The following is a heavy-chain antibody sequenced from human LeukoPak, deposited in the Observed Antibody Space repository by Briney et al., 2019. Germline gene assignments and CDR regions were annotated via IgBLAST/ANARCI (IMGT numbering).Heavy chain of an antibody. CDR1: GYTFTGYY. Sequence: GASVKVSCKASGYTFTGYYIHWVRQAPGQGLEWMGWINPNSGGTNYAQKFQGRVTMTRDTSISTAYMELSRLRSDDTAVYYCARGVVAATFYYYMDVWGKGTTVTVSS. D-gene: IGHD2-15*01. CDR2: INPNSGGT. V-gene: IGHV1-2*02. CDR3: ARGVVAATFYYYMDV. J-gene: IGHJ6*03.